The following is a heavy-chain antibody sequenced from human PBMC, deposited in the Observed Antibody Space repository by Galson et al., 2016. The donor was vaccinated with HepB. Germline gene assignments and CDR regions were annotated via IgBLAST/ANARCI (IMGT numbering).Heavy chain of an antibody. CDR2: LSGDSTYI. J-gene: IGHJ4*02. Sequence: SLRLSCAASGFTFSTYSMNWVRQAPGKGLEWVSSLSGDSTYIYHADSVKGRFTISRDNAKKSLYLQMNRLTAEDTAVYYCARRAYYDSSSYYHGPPDYWGQGTLVAVSS. CDR3: ARRAYYDSSSYYHGPPDY. V-gene: IGHV3-21*01. D-gene: IGHD3-22*01. CDR1: GFTFSTYS.